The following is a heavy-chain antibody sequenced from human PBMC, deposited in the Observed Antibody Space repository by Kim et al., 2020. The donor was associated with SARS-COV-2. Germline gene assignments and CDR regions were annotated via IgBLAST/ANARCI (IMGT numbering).Heavy chain of an antibody. Sequence: GGSLRLSCAASGFTFNNFGMHWVRQAPGKGLEWVAVISYEGSNKYYADSVKGRFTISRDNSKNKLYLQMDSLRAEDTAVYYCAKDKGYRSDWYGMEYWGQGTMVTVSS. CDR3: AKDKGYRSDWYGMEY. CDR1: GFTFNNFG. J-gene: IGHJ6*02. D-gene: IGHD6-19*01. V-gene: IGHV3-30*18. CDR2: ISYEGSNK.